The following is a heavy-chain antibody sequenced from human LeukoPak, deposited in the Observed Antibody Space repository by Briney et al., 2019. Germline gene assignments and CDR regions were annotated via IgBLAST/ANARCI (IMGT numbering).Heavy chain of an antibody. V-gene: IGHV4-31*03. J-gene: IGHJ4*02. CDR1: GGSISSGGYY. Sequence: SETLSLTCTVSGGSISSGGYYWSWIRQHPGKGLEWIGYIYYSGSTYYNPSLKSRVTISVDTSKNQFSLKLSSVTAADTAVYYCARGNYYDSSGFPRNFDYWGQGTLVTVSS. CDR2: IYYSGST. CDR3: ARGNYYDSSGFPRNFDY. D-gene: IGHD3-22*01.